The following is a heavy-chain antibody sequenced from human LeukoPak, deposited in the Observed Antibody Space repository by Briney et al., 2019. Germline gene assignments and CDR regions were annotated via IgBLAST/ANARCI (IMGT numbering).Heavy chain of an antibody. J-gene: IGHJ4*02. CDR1: GFTFSSYE. Sequence: GGSLRLSCAASGFTFSSYEMNWVRQAPGKGLEWVSYISSGGSTIYYADSVKGRFTISRDNAKNSLYLQMNSLRAEDTAVYYCAREGRAVSGPFDYWGQGTLVTVSS. V-gene: IGHV3-48*03. D-gene: IGHD6-19*01. CDR2: ISSGGSTI. CDR3: AREGRAVSGPFDY.